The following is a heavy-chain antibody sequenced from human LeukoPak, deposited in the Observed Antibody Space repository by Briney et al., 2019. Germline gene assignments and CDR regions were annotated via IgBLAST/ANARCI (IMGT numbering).Heavy chain of an antibody. CDR1: GFTFSNYW. Sequence: GGSPRLSCVASGFTFSNYWMHWVRQPPGKGLVWVSRIYVDGRTTNYADSVKGRFTISRDNAKNTVYLEMNSLSVEDTATYYCIRDFRSADLWGQGTLVTVTS. J-gene: IGHJ5*02. CDR3: IRDFRSADL. V-gene: IGHV3-74*01. CDR2: IYVDGRTT.